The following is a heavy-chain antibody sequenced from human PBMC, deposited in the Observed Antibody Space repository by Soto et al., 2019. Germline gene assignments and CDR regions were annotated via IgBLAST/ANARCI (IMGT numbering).Heavy chain of an antibody. D-gene: IGHD3-3*01. Sequence: GESLKISCQTPQDFLTIPDWITWVRQRPGKGLEWVGRIDPSDSYTTYNPSLKGHVILSFDKSINTGFLQWTSLKASDTALYFCGRDFGSGHGDFGGQGTLVTVSS. CDR1: QDFLTIPDW. CDR3: GRDFGSGHGDF. J-gene: IGHJ4*02. V-gene: IGHV5-10-1*01. CDR2: IDPSDSYT.